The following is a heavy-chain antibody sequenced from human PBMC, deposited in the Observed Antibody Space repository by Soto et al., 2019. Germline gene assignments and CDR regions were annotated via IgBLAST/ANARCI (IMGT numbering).Heavy chain of an antibody. V-gene: IGHV3-30*18. CDR3: AKDGNKYSSSLDY. CDR1: GFTFSSYG. Sequence: PGGSLRLSCAASGFTFSSYGMHWVRQAPGKGLEWVAVISYDGSNKYYADSVKGRFTISRDNSKNTLYLQMNSLRAEDTAVYYCAKDGNKYSSSLDYWGQGTLVTVSS. D-gene: IGHD6-6*01. CDR2: ISYDGSNK. J-gene: IGHJ4*02.